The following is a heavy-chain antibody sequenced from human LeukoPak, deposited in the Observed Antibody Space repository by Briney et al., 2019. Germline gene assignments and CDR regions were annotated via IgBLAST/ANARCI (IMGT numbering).Heavy chain of an antibody. CDR2: ISSGGVTI. D-gene: IGHD3-16*01. J-gene: IGHJ3*02. CDR1: GFRFSDYY. Sequence: GGSLRLSCAASGFRFSDYYMTWIRQAPGKGLEWVSYISSGGVTIYYADSVKGRFTISRGNAKNSLYLQVNSLRAEDTAVYYCARVGGYDYVFVGAFDIWGQGTMVTVSS. CDR3: ARVGGYDYVFVGAFDI. V-gene: IGHV3-11*04.